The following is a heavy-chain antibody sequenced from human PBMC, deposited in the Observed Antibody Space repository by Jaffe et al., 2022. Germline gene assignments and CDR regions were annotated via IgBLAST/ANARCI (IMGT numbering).Heavy chain of an antibody. V-gene: IGHV2-70*01. D-gene: IGHD6-19*01. CDR1: GFSLSTSGMC. CDR3: ARIRQNLGSGWTYYFDY. Sequence: QVTLRESGPALVKPTQTLTLTCTFSGFSLSTSGMCVSWIRQPPGKALEWLALIDWDDDKYYSTSLKTRLTISKDTSKNQVVLTMTNMDPVDTATYYCARIRQNLGSGWTYYFDYWGQGTLVTVSS. CDR2: IDWDDDK. J-gene: IGHJ4*02.